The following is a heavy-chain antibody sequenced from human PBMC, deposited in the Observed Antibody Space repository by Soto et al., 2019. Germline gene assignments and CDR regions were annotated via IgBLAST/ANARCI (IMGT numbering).Heavy chain of an antibody. Sequence: SGPTLVNPTQTLTLTCTFSGFSLSTSGMCVSWIRQPPGKALEWLARIDWDDDKYYSTSLKTRLTISKDTSKNQVVLTMTNMDPVDTATYYCARIQLTPPGYYYYMYVWGKGTTVTGSS. CDR2: IDWDDDK. V-gene: IGHV2-70*11. CDR3: ARIQLTPPGYYYYMYV. CDR1: GFSLSTSGMC. J-gene: IGHJ6*03. D-gene: IGHD7-27*01.